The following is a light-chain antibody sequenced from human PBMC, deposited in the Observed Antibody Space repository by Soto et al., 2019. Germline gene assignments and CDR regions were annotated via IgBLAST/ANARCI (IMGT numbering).Light chain of an antibody. V-gene: IGKV4-1*01. Sequence: DIVMTQSPDSLAVSLGERATINCKSSQSVLYTSNNKNYLAWYQQKPGQPPKLLIYWASTRESGVPDRFSGSASGTDFTLTIRSLQAEDGAVYYCQQHYSSPLTFGGGTKVEI. CDR3: QQHYSSPLT. CDR1: QSVLYTSNNKNY. CDR2: WAS. J-gene: IGKJ4*01.